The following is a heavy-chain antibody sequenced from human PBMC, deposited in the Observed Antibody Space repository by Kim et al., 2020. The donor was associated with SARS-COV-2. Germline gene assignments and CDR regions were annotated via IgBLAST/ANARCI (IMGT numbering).Heavy chain of an antibody. CDR3: AKLHTRGDWPSFLVDY. D-gene: IGHD3-9*01. J-gene: IGHJ4*02. CDR1: GFTFSSYV. CDR2: IGATEGRT. V-gene: IGHV3-23*01. Sequence: GGSLRLSCAASGFTFSSYVMSWVRQPPGKGLEWVSAIGATEGRTYYADSVKGRFTISRDNSRNTLYLQMDSLRAEDTAIYYCAKLHTRGDWPSFLVDYWGQGTLVTVSS.